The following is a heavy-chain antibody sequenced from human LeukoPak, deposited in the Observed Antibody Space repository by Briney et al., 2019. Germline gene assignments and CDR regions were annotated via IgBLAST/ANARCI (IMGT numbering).Heavy chain of an antibody. CDR1: GYTLTELS. D-gene: IGHD4-17*01. V-gene: IGHV1-24*01. J-gene: IGHJ4*02. CDR3: ATATYGDYFDY. Sequence: ASVTVSCTVSGYTLTELSMHWVRQAPGKGLEWMGGFDPEDGETIYAQKFQGRVTMTEDASTDTAYMELSSLRSEDTAVYYCATATYGDYFDYWGQGTLVTVSS. CDR2: FDPEDGET.